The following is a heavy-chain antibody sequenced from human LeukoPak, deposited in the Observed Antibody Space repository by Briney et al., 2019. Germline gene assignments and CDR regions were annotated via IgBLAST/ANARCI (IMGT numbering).Heavy chain of an antibody. J-gene: IGHJ4*02. D-gene: IGHD3-10*01. CDR2: IDHSGST. CDR3: ARGEGSGSYMSYFDY. CDR1: SGSFSGYY. Sequence: SETLSLTCAVYSGSFSGYYWGWIRQPPGPGLEWIGEIDHSGSTNYNPSLASRVTISEDMSKNQFSLKLSSVTAADTAFYYCARGEGSGSYMSYFDYWGQGALVTVSS. V-gene: IGHV4-34*01.